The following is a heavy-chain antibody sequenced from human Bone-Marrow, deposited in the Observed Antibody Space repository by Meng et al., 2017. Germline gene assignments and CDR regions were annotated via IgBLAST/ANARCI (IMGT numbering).Heavy chain of an antibody. D-gene: IGHD2-21*02. J-gene: IGHJ4*02. CDR1: GFSFNTYP. CDR3: TRDQGGVTPDY. Sequence: GESLKISCAASGFSFNTYPMNWVRQAPGKGLQWVSSMSSTSNDIYYADSVKGRFTISRDNAENSLYLQMNSVRVDDTAVYYGTRDQGGVTPDYWGQGALVTVSS. CDR2: MSSTSNDI. V-gene: IGHV3-21*01.